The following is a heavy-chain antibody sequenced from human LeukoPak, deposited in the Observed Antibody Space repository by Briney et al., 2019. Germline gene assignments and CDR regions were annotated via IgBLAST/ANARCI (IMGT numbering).Heavy chain of an antibody. V-gene: IGHV1-18*01. J-gene: IGHJ6*03. D-gene: IGHD2-2*01. CDR3: ARTYCSSTSCYSYYYYMDV. CDR1: GYTFTSYG. Sequence: GASVKVSCKASGYTFTSYGISWVRQAPGQGLEWMGWISAYNGNTNYAQKLQGRVTMTTDTSTSTAYMELRSLRSDDTAVYYCARTYCSSTSCYSYYYYMDVWGKGTTVTVSS. CDR2: ISAYNGNT.